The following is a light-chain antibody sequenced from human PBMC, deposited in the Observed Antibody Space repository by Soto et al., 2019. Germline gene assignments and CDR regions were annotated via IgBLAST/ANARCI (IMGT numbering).Light chain of an antibody. Sequence: DIQLTQSPSFLSASVGDRVTITCRASQGISSYLAWYQQNPGKAPKLLIYAASTLQSGVPSRFSGSGSGTEFTLTISSLQPEDFATYYCQQLNSYPEGFTFGPGTKVDIK. CDR2: AAS. CDR1: QGISSY. CDR3: QQLNSYPEGFT. V-gene: IGKV1-9*01. J-gene: IGKJ3*01.